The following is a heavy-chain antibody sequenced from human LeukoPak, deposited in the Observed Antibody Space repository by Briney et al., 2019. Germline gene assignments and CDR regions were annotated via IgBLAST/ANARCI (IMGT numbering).Heavy chain of an antibody. V-gene: IGHV4-59*08. D-gene: IGHD2-15*01. CDR3: ARQAFCGGSSCNPFDY. J-gene: IGHJ4*02. CDR1: GGSISSYY. Sequence: SETLSLTCTVSGGSISSYYWNWIRQPPGKGLEWIGYIYYSGSTNYNPSLKSRVTISIDTSKSQFSLKLSSVTAADTAVYYCARQAFCGGSSCNPFDYWGQGTLVTVSS. CDR2: IYYSGST.